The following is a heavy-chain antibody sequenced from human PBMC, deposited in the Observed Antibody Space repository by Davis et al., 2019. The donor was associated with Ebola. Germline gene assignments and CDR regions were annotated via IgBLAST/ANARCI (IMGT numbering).Heavy chain of an antibody. CDR2: VYYSGTT. Sequence: MPSETLSLPCTISGGSISNYYWSWIRQPPGKGLEWIGYVYYSGTTSYNPSLKSRVTISIGTSKDQFSLRLTSVTEADTAVYYCAKGVGDYGWFDPWGQGTLVTVSA. J-gene: IGHJ5*02. V-gene: IGHV4-59*01. D-gene: IGHD4-17*01. CDR1: GGSISNYY. CDR3: AKGVGDYGWFDP.